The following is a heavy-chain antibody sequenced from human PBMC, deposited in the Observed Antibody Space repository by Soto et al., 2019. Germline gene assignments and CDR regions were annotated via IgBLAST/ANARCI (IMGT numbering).Heavy chain of an antibody. CDR2: ISYARSNE. CDR3: AKSDFTWPFFAF. V-gene: IGHV3-30*18. CDR1: GCTFNSYS. Sequence: SLRLSRAASGCTFNSYSMNGVRHAPGKGLEWVAVISYARSNEYNADSVKGRFTISRDNSRNTVFLQMNSLRAEDTGVYYCAKSDFTWPFFAFWGLGTLLTVSS. J-gene: IGHJ4*02. D-gene: IGHD5-12*01.